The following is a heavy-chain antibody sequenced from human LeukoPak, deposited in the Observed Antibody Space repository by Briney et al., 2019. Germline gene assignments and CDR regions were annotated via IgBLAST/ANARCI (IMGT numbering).Heavy chain of an antibody. CDR1: GFTFSSYG. CDR2: IRYDGSNK. D-gene: IGHD2-21*02. Sequence: HPGGSLRLSCAASGFTFSSYGMHWVRQAPGKGLEWVAFIRYDGSNKYYADSVKGRFTISRDNSKNTLYLQMNSLRAEDTAVYYCAKGPPTHIVVVTATEFDYWGQGTLVTVSS. V-gene: IGHV3-30*02. J-gene: IGHJ4*02. CDR3: AKGPPTHIVVVTATEFDY.